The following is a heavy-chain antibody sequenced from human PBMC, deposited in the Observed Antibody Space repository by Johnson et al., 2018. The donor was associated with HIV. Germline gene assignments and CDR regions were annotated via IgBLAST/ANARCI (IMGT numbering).Heavy chain of an antibody. V-gene: IGHV3-30*04. J-gene: IGHJ3*02. CDR3: AKDRMYDYGDYGGAFDI. CDR1: GFTFSSYA. D-gene: IGHD4-17*01. Sequence: QVQLVESGGGVVQPGRSLRLSCAASGFTFSSYAMHWVRQAPGKGLEWVAVIGYDGSDKYYADSVKGRVTISRDNPKNTLYLQMNSLRAEDTAVYYCAKDRMYDYGDYGGAFDIWGQGTMVTVSS. CDR2: IGYDGSDK.